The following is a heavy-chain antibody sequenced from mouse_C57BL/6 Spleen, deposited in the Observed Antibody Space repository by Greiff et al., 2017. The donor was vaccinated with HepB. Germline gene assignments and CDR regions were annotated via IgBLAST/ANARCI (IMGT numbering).Heavy chain of an antibody. CDR2: INPNNGGT. D-gene: IGHD1-1*01. V-gene: IGHV1-22*01. Sequence: EVQLQQSGPELVKPGASVKMSCKASGYTFTDYNMHWVKQSHGKSLEWIGYINPNNGGTSYNQKFKGKATLTVNKSSSTAYMELRSLTSEDSAVYYCARYYYGPRVYFDYWGQGTTLTVSS. CDR1: GYTFTDYN. J-gene: IGHJ2*01. CDR3: ARYYYGPRVYFDY.